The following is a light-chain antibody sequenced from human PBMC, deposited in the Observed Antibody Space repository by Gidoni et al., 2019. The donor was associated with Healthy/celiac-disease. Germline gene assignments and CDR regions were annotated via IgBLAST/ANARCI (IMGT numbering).Light chain of an antibody. J-gene: IGKJ1*01. V-gene: IGKV3-20*01. Sequence: EIVLPQSPGTLSLSPGERATLSCRASQSVSSSYLAWSQQKPGQAPRLLIYGASSRATGIPDRFSGSGSGTDFTLTISRLEPEEFAGYYCQQDGSSPWTFXQXTKVEIK. CDR2: GAS. CDR1: QSVSSSY. CDR3: QQDGSSPWT.